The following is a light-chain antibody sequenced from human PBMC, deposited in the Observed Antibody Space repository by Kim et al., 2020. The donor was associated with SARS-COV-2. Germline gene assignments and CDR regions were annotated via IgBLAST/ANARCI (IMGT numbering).Light chain of an antibody. CDR3: QVWDSSFWV. Sequence: SVVLGQTARITCGGNNIGSKNVHWYQQKQGQAPVLVIYRDSNRPSGIPERFSGSNSGNTATLTISRAQAGDEADYYCQVWDSSFWVFGGGTQLTVL. CDR2: RDS. CDR1: NIGSKN. V-gene: IGLV3-9*01. J-gene: IGLJ3*02.